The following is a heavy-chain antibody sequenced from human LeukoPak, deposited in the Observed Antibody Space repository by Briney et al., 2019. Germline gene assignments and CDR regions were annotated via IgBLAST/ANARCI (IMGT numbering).Heavy chain of an antibody. CDR3: ANTGG. V-gene: IGHV3-23*01. CDR2: ISTSGGST. J-gene: IGHJ3*01. Sequence: AGGSLRLSCAASGFTFTTYAMSWIRQAPGKGLKWISAISTSGGSTYYADSVRGRLTISRDNSKNTLYLQMNSLRVEDTAVYYCANTGGWGQGTMVTVSS. CDR1: GFTFTTYA.